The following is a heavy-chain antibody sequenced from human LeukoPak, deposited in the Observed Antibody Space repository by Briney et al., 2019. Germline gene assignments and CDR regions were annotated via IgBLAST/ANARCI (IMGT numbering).Heavy chain of an antibody. CDR1: GFTFSSYE. D-gene: IGHD6-13*01. CDR2: ISSSGSTI. Sequence: GGSLRLSCAASGFTFSSYEMNWVRQAPGKGLEWVSYISSSGSTIYYADSVKGRFTISRDNAKNSLYLQMNSLRAEDTAVYYCARMDRLYSSSWFDYWGQGTLVTVSS. J-gene: IGHJ5*01. CDR3: ARMDRLYSSSWFDY. V-gene: IGHV3-48*03.